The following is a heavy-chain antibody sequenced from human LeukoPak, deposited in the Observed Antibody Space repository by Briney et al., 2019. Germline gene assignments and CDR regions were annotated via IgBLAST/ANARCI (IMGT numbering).Heavy chain of an antibody. CDR1: GFTFSNAW. V-gene: IGHV3-15*01. CDR3: TTLRKQQLAWILGYYYYYMDV. J-gene: IGHJ6*03. Sequence: GALRLSCAASGFTFSNAWMSWVRQAPGKGLEWVGRIKSKTDGGTTDYAAPVKGRFTISRDDSKNTLYLQMNSLKTEDTAVYYCTTLRKQQLAWILGYYYYYMDVWGKGTTVTVSS. CDR2: IKSKTDGGTT. D-gene: IGHD6-13*01.